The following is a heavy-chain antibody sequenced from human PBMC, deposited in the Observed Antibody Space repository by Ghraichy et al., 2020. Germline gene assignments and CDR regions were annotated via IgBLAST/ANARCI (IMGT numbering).Heavy chain of an antibody. V-gene: IGHV1-18*01. D-gene: IGHD3-9*01. CDR1: GYTFISYG. Sequence: ASVKVSCKASGYTFISYGISWVRQAPGQGLEWMGWISAYNGNTNYAQKFQGRVTMTTDTSTSTAYMELRSLRSDDTAVYYCAREYIYDILTGSNYYYYYGMDVWGQGTTVTVSS. CDR2: ISAYNGNT. J-gene: IGHJ6*02. CDR3: AREYIYDILTGSNYYYYYGMDV.